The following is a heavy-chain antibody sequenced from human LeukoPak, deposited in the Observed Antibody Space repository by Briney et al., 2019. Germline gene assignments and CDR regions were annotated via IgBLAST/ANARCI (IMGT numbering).Heavy chain of an antibody. CDR1: GFTFSSYA. D-gene: IGHD6-6*01. V-gene: IGHV3-23*01. CDR3: AKDFGWFGYSSSSWGSHYFDY. CDR2: IFGSGGSA. J-gene: IGHJ4*02. Sequence: GGSLRLSCTASGFTFSSYAMYWVRQAPGKGLEWVSGIFGSGGSAHYADSVKGRFTISRDNSQNTVYLQMNSLRAEDTAVYYCAKDFGWFGYSSSSWGSHYFDYWGQGTLVTVSS.